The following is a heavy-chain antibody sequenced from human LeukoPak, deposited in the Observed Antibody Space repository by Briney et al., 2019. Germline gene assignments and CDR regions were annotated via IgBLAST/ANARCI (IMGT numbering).Heavy chain of an antibody. Sequence: GGSLRLSCAASGFTFSNAWMSWVRQAPGKGLEWVGRIKSKTDGGTADFAAPVKGRFTISRDDSENTLYLQMNSLKTEDTAVYCCTAYYCDSSRPPIRFDYWGQGTLVTVSS. CDR2: IKSKTDGGTA. CDR3: TAYYCDSSRPPIRFDY. V-gene: IGHV3-15*01. CDR1: GFTFSNAW. D-gene: IGHD3-22*01. J-gene: IGHJ4*02.